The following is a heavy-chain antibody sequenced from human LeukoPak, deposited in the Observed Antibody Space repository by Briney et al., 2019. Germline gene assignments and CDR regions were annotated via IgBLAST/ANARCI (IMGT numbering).Heavy chain of an antibody. V-gene: IGHV4-39*01. CDR1: GGSISISSYY. Sequence: PSETLSLTCTVSGGSISISSYYWGWIRQPPGKGLEWIGSIYYSGSTYYNPSLKSRVTISVDTSKNQFSLKLSSVTAADTAVYYCASWGIVVRHYMDVWGKGTTVTVSS. CDR2: IYYSGST. J-gene: IGHJ6*03. CDR3: ASWGIVVRHYMDV. D-gene: IGHD2-2*01.